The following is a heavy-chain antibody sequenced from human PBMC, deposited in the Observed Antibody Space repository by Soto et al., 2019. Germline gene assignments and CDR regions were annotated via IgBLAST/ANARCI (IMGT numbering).Heavy chain of an antibody. CDR2: ISGSGGST. J-gene: IGHJ4*02. CDR3: AIAQAVDYYFDY. CDR1: GFTFSSYA. V-gene: IGHV3-23*01. Sequence: GGSLRLSCAASGFTFSSYAMSWVRQAPGKGLEWVSAISGSGGSTYYADSVKGRFTISRDNSKNTLYLQMNSLRAEDTAVYYCAIAQAVDYYFDYWGQGTLVTVPS.